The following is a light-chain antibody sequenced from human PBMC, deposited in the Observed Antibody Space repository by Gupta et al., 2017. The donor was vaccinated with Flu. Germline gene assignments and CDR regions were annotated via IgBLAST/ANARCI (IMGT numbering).Light chain of an antibody. Sequence: EIALTQSPGTLSLSLGERDTLSCRASQSVSSSYLSWYQQKPGQAPRLLIYGASSRATGIPDRFSGSGSGTDFTLTISRLESEDFAVYYCQQYGSSPHTFGRGTKVEIK. J-gene: IGKJ4*01. CDR1: QSVSSSY. CDR3: QQYGSSPHT. V-gene: IGKV3-20*01. CDR2: GAS.